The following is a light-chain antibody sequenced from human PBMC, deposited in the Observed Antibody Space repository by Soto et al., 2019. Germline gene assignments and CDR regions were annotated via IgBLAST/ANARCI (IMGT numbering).Light chain of an antibody. CDR3: QHYNSYSYT. V-gene: IGKV1-5*01. CDR1: QSISSW. Sequence: DIQMTQSPSSLSASVGDRVTITCRASQSISSWLAWYQQKHGKAPKLLIYDASSLKSGVPSRFSGRGSGTEFTLTISSLQPDDFATYYCQHYNSYSYTFGQGTKLEIK. CDR2: DAS. J-gene: IGKJ2*01.